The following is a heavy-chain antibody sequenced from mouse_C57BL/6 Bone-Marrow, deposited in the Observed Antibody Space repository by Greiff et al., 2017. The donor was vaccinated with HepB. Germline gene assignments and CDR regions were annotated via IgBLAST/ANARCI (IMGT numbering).Heavy chain of an antibody. J-gene: IGHJ1*03. CDR2: ISSGSSTI. Sequence: EVKLMASGGGLVKPGGSLKLSCAASGFTFSDSGLHWVRQAPVKGLEWVAYISSGSSTIYYADTVKGRFPISRDNAKNTLFLQMTSLRSEDTAMYYCARRSTTVEGTYFDVWGTGTTVTVSS. V-gene: IGHV5-17*01. D-gene: IGHD1-1*01. CDR3: ARRSTTVEGTYFDV. CDR1: GFTFSDSG.